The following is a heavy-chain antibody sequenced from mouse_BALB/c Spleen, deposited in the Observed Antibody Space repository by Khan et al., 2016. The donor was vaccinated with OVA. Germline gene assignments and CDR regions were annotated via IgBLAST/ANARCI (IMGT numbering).Heavy chain of an antibody. CDR2: IWNDGTT. Sequence: QVQLKQSGPGLVAPSQSLSIPCTISGFSFTTYGVHWVRQPPGKGLEWLVVIWNDGTTTSNSHVRARLSVSTDNSKSQVFLKMNSLQPDDTYIYYWARQGNGIDLWGQGTNRTVAS. CDR1: GFSFTTYG. V-gene: IGHV2-6-1*01. D-gene: IGHD1-2*01. CDR3: ARQGNGIDL. J-gene: IGHJ2*01.